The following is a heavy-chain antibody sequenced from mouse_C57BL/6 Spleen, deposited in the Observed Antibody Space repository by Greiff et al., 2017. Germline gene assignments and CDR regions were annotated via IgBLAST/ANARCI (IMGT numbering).Heavy chain of an antibody. CDR3: TTRAYYRSYDYFDY. D-gene: IGHD2-10*01. Sequence: QVQLQQSGAELVRPGASVTLSCKASGYTFTDYEMHWVKQTPVHGLEWIGAIDPETGGTAYNQKFKGKAILTADKSSSTAYMELRSLTSEDSAVYYCTTRAYYRSYDYFDYWGQGTTLTVSS. J-gene: IGHJ2*01. CDR1: GYTFTDYE. CDR2: IDPETGGT. V-gene: IGHV1-15*01.